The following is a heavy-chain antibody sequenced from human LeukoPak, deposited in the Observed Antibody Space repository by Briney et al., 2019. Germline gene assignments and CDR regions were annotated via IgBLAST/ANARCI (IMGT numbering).Heavy chain of an antibody. CDR2: ISSSSSYI. CDR1: GFTFSSYS. V-gene: IGHV3-21*01. CDR3: ASRMTLRFLEWLSS. J-gene: IGHJ5*02. D-gene: IGHD3-3*01. Sequence: GGSLRLSCAASGFTFSSYSMNWVRQAPGKGLEWVSSISSSSSYIYYADSVKGRFTISRDNAKNSLYLQMNSLRAEDTAVYYCASRMTLRFLEWLSSWGQGTLVTVSS.